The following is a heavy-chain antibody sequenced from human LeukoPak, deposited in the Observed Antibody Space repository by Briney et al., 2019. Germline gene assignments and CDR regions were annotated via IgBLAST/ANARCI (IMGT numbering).Heavy chain of an antibody. Sequence: SETLSLTCAVYGGSFSGYYWSWIRQPPGKGLEWIGEINHSGSTNYNPSFKSRVTISVDTSKNQFSLKLSSVTAADTAVYYCARSNTPGIAVAGTGFDYWGQGTLVTVSS. V-gene: IGHV4-34*01. D-gene: IGHD6-19*01. CDR1: GGSFSGYY. J-gene: IGHJ4*02. CDR3: ARSNTPGIAVAGTGFDY. CDR2: INHSGST.